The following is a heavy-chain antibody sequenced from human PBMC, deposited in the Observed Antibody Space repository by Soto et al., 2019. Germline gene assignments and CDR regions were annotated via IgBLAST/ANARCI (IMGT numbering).Heavy chain of an antibody. CDR2: ICNSGTT. CDR3: ARGLYSSSWYDFDY. Sequence: PSETLSLTCTVSGGSIRSYCWTWIRQPPGEGLEWIGYICNSGTTNYNPSLKSRVTISVDTHKNQFSLKLSSVTAADTAVYYCARGLYSSSWYDFDYWGQGTLVTVSS. D-gene: IGHD6-13*01. CDR1: GGSIRSYC. V-gene: IGHV4-59*01. J-gene: IGHJ4*02.